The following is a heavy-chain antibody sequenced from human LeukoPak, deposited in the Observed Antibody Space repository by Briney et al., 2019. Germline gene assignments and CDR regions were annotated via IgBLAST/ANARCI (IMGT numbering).Heavy chain of an antibody. D-gene: IGHD6-6*01. CDR2: IYYSGST. J-gene: IGHJ2*01. V-gene: IGHV4-59*08. CDR3: ARGIKIEYSSSSRNWYFDL. CDR1: GGSFGTYY. Sequence: SSETLSLTCTVSGGSFGTYYWSWIRQPPGKGLEWIGYIYYSGSTNYNPSLKNRVTITVDTSKNQFSLKMSSVTAADTAVYYCARGIKIEYSSSSRNWYFDLWGRGTLGTVSS.